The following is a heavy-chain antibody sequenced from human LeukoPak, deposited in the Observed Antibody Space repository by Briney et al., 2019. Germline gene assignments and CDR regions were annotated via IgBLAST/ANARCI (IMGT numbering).Heavy chain of an antibody. CDR1: GYTFTSYG. CDR2: ISAYNGNT. Sequence: ASVKVSCKASGYTFTSYGISWVRQDPGQGLEWMGWISAYNGNTNYAQKLQGRVTMTTDTSTSTAYMELRSLRSDDTAVYYCARDTKRSRARWENLGIDPWGQGTLVTVSS. J-gene: IGHJ5*02. CDR3: ARDTKRSRARWENLGIDP. D-gene: IGHD3-16*01. V-gene: IGHV1-18*01.